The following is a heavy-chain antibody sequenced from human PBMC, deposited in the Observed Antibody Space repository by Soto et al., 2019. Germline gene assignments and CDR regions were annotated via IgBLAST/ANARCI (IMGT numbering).Heavy chain of an antibody. CDR2: ISYDGGSNK. D-gene: IGHD5-12*01. J-gene: IGHJ6*02. CDR3: ARVVATITDYYYGMDV. Sequence: QVQLVESGGGVVQPGRFLRLSCAASGFTFSSYAMHWVRQAPGEGLEWVAVISYDGGSNKYYADSVKGRFSISRDNSRNTLYLQMNSLRAEDTAVYYCARVVATITDYYYGMDVWGQGTTVTVSS. CDR1: GFTFSSYA. V-gene: IGHV3-30-3*01.